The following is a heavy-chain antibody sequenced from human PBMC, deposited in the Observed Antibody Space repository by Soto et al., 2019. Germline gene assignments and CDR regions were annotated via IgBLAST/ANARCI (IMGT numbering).Heavy chain of an antibody. CDR1: GFTFSSYT. Sequence: GGSLRLSCAASGFTFSSYTMSWVRQAPGKGLEWVSTISGSGSSTYSADSVKGRFTISRDNSKNTLYLQMNSLRVEDTAIYYCAKGWGIDFWGQGTLVPVSS. D-gene: IGHD7-27*01. J-gene: IGHJ4*02. CDR3: AKGWGIDF. CDR2: ISGSGSST. V-gene: IGHV3-23*01.